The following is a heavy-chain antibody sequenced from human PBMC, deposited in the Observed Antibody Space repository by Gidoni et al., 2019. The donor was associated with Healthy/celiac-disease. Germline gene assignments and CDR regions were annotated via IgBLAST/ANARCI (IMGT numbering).Heavy chain of an antibody. CDR3: ATEGGFWSGHTGYYYGMDV. V-gene: IGHV1-24*01. J-gene: IGHJ6*02. Sequence: QVQLVQSGAEVKKPGASVKVSCKVSGYTLTELSMHWVRQAPGKGLEWMGGFDPEDGETIYAQKFQGRVTMTEDTSTDTAYMELSSLRSEDTAVYYCATEGGFWSGHTGYYYGMDVWGQGTTVTVSS. CDR2: FDPEDGET. D-gene: IGHD3-3*01. CDR1: GYTLTELS.